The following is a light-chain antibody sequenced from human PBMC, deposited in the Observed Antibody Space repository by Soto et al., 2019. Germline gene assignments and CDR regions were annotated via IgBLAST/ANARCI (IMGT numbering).Light chain of an antibody. J-gene: IGKJ2*01. V-gene: IGKV3-15*01. Sequence: EIVMAQSPATLSLSPGERETLSCGASQTIDNTLAWYQRKPGQAPRLLIYDASTTATGVPARFSGSGSGTDFTLTIISLQSEDFAVYYCQHYNYWPYTFGQGTKVDIK. CDR1: QTIDNT. CDR2: DAS. CDR3: QHYNYWPYT.